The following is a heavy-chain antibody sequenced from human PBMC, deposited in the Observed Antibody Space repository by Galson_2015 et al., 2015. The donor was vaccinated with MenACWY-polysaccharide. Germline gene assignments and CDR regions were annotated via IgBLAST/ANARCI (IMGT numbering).Heavy chain of an antibody. V-gene: IGHV1-3*01. D-gene: IGHD1-26*01. CDR2: INPGNGNT. CDR1: GYTFTSYA. Sequence: SVKVSCKASGYTFTSYALLWVRQAPGQGLEWMGWINPGNGNTKYSQKFQDRVTITRDTSASIGYMELSSLRSEDTAVYYCARGGSYFFYYYYMDVWGKGTTVTVSS. J-gene: IGHJ6*03. CDR3: ARGGSYFFYYYYMDV.